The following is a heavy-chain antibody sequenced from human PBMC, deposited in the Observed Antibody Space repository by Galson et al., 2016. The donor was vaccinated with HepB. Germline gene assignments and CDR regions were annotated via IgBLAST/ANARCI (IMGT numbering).Heavy chain of an antibody. CDR1: GYSFTSYW. D-gene: IGHD2-21*01. CDR2: IDPTDSYT. V-gene: IGHV5-10-1*01. CDR3: AKRHRNYYYGMDV. Sequence: QSGAEVKKPGESLRISCKDSGYSFTSYWISWVRQMPGKGLEWMGRIDPTDSYTNYSPSFQGHVTIPADKSISTAYLQWSSLKASDTAMYYCAKRHRNYYYGMDVWGQGTTVTVSS. J-gene: IGHJ6*02.